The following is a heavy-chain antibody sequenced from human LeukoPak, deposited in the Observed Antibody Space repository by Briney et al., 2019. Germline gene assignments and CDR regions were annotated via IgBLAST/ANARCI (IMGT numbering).Heavy chain of an antibody. CDR2: ISGSGGDT. J-gene: IGHJ6*02. CDR3: AQYCSGGGCWSYYYYGMDV. CDR1: AFTFSNYA. D-gene: IGHD2-15*01. V-gene: IGHV3-23*01. Sequence: GRSLRLSCTASAFTFSNYAMNWVRQAPGSGLESVSTISGSGGDTYYADSVKGRFTISRDNSENTLFLLMNSLRAEDTAVYYCAQYCSGGGCWSYYYYGMDVWGQGTTVTVSS.